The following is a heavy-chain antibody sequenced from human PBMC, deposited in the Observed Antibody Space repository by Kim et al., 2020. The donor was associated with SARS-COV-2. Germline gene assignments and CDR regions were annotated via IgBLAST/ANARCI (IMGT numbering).Heavy chain of an antibody. V-gene: IGHV3-48*03. CDR3: ATNPRDSSSSAPPQYGVTVTTPYYFDY. Sequence: GGSLRLSCAASGFTFSSYEMNWVRQAPGKGLEWVSYISSSGSTIYYADSVKGRFTISRDNAKNSLYLQMNSLRAEDTAVYYCATNPRDSSSSAPPQYGVTVTTPYYFDYWGQGTLVTVSS. D-gene: IGHD6-6*01. J-gene: IGHJ4*02. CDR1: GFTFSSYE. CDR2: ISSSGSTI.